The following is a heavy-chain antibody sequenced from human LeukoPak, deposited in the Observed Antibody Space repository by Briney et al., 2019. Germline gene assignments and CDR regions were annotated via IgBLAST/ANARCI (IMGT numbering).Heavy chain of an antibody. CDR2: ISGSGSGGST. CDR1: GFTFSSYA. D-gene: IGHD2-2*03. J-gene: IGHJ4*02. V-gene: IGHV3-23*01. Sequence: GGSLRLSCAASGFTFSSYAMSWVRQAPGKGLEWVSAISGSGSGGSTYYADSVKGRFTISRDNSKNTLHLQMNSLRAEDTAVYYCAKYGYRSSTSCPFDYWGQGTLVTVSS. CDR3: AKYGYRSSTSCPFDY.